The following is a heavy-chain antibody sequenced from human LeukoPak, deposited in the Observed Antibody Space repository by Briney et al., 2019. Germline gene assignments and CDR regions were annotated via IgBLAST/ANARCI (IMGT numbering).Heavy chain of an antibody. V-gene: IGHV3-30*04. CDR1: GFTFSSYA. Sequence: GRSLRLSCAASGFTFSSYAMHWVRQAPGKGLEWVAVISYGGSNKYYADSVKGRFTISRDNSKNTLYLQMNSLRAEDTAVYYCARDSVDTASSYWGQGTLVTVSS. CDR3: ARDSVDTASSY. D-gene: IGHD5-18*01. CDR2: ISYGGSNK. J-gene: IGHJ4*02.